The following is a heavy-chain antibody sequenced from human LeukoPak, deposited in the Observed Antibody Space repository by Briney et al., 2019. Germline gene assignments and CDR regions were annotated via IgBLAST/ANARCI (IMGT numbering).Heavy chain of an antibody. D-gene: IGHD6-13*01. CDR2: INPSGGST. V-gene: IGHV1-46*01. CDR3: ARAAIAAAGIANV. Sequence: ASVKVSCKASGYTFTSYGISWVRQAPGQGLEWMGIINPSGGSTSYAQKFQGRVTMTRDTSTSTVYMELSSLRSEDTAVYYCARAAIAAAGIANVWGKGTTVTISS. J-gene: IGHJ6*04. CDR1: GYTFTSYG.